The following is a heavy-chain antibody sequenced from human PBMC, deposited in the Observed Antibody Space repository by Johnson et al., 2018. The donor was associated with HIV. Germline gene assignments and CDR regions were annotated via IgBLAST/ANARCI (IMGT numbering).Heavy chain of an antibody. V-gene: IGHV3-9*01. J-gene: IGHJ3*02. D-gene: IGHD3-10*01. CDR1: GFTFDDYA. CDR2: ISWNSGSI. CDR3: ARDRRYYGSGSYGGAFDI. Sequence: VQLVESGGGVVRPGGSLRLSCAASGFTFDDYAMHWVRQAPGKGLEWVSGISWNSGSIGYADSVKGRFTISRDNAKNSLYLQMNSLRAEDTALYYCARDRRYYGSGSYGGAFDIWGQGTVVTVSS.